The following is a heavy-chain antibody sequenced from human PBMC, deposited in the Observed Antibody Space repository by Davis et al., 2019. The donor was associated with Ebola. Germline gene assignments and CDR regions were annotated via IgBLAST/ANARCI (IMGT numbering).Heavy chain of an antibody. Sequence: ASVKVSCKASGYTFTSYAMHWVRQAPGQRLEWMGWINAGNGNTKYSQKFQGRVTITRDTSASTAYMELSSLRSEDTAVYYCARGYSYGPYNWFDPWGQGTLVTVSS. CDR1: GYTFTSYA. J-gene: IGHJ5*02. CDR2: INAGNGNT. CDR3: ARGYSYGPYNWFDP. D-gene: IGHD5-18*01. V-gene: IGHV1-3*01.